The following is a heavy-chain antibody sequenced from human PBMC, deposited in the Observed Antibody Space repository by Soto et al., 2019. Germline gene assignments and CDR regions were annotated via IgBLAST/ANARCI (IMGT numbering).Heavy chain of an antibody. V-gene: IGHV1-24*01. Sequence: ASVKVSCKVSGYTLTGLSMHWVRQAPGKGLEWMGGFDPEDGETIYAQKFQGRVTMTEDTSTDTAYMELSSLRSEDTAVYYCATYNWNYYWFDPWGQGTLVTVSS. CDR3: ATYNWNYYWFDP. J-gene: IGHJ5*02. CDR1: GYTLTGLS. D-gene: IGHD1-7*01. CDR2: FDPEDGET.